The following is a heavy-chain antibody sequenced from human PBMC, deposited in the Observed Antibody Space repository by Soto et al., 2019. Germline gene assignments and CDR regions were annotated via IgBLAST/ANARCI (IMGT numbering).Heavy chain of an antibody. V-gene: IGHV1-18*01. D-gene: IGHD2-21*02. CDR1: GYTFTNYV. Sequence: ASVKVSCKASGYTFTNYVISWVRQAPGRGLEWMGWINSYNGNTKYAQKFQDRITMTTDTSASTAYMELSSLRSEDTAVYYCARSIVVVTALDYWGQGTLVTVSS. CDR2: INSYNGNT. J-gene: IGHJ4*02. CDR3: ARSIVVVTALDY.